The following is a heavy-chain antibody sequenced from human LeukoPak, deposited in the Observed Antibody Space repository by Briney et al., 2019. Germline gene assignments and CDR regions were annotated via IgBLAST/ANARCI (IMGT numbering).Heavy chain of an antibody. CDR1: GGSISSSNW. CDR2: IYYTGST. J-gene: IGHJ6*03. CDR3: ARFLAGTRHFHFYYYMDV. Sequence: SGTLSLTCAVSGGSISSSNWWSWVRQPPGKGLEWIGSIYYTGSTYYNPSFKSRITISVDTSKNQFSLKVTSVTAADTAVYYCARFLAGTRHFHFYYYMDVWGKGTTVTISS. D-gene: IGHD3-9*01. V-gene: IGHV4-4*02.